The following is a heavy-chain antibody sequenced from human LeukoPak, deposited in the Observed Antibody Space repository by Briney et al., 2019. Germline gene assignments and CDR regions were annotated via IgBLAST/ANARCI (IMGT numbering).Heavy chain of an antibody. CDR1: GFTFSSYA. J-gene: IGHJ4*02. CDR2: ISYDGSNK. CDR3: AKHRGGSSWYFYFDY. D-gene: IGHD6-13*01. Sequence: GRSLRLSCAASGFTFSSYAMHWVRQAPGKGLEWVAVISYDGSNKYYADSVKGRFTISRDNSKNTLYLQMNSLRAEDTAVYYCAKHRGGSSWYFYFDYWGQGTQVTVSS. V-gene: IGHV3-30-3*01.